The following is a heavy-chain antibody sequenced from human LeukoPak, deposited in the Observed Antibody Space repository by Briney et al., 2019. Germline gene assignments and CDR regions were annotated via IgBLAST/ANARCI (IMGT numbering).Heavy chain of an antibody. CDR2: IYNSGYT. Sequence: SETLSLTCTVSGGSISSYYWSWIRQPAGKGLEWIGRIYNSGYTNYNPSRKSRVTMSIDTSKNQFSLNLTSVTAADTAVYYCARGRYCSSTSCFYFDNWGQGTLVTVSS. CDR3: ARGRYCSSTSCFYFDN. J-gene: IGHJ4*02. CDR1: GGSISSYY. D-gene: IGHD2-2*01. V-gene: IGHV4-4*07.